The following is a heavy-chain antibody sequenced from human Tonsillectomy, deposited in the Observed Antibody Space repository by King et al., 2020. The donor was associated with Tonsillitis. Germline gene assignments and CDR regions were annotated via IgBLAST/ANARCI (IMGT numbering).Heavy chain of an antibody. J-gene: IGHJ4*02. CDR3: ARTRASNLGCPLDY. CDR1: GFSLSTSGMC. Sequence: TLKESGPALVKPTQTLTLTCTFSGFSLSTSGMCVSWIRQPPGKALEWLARIDWDDDKFYSSSLRIRLTISKDTSKNQVVLTMTNMDPVDTATYYCARTRASNLGCPLDYWGQGTLVTVSS. V-gene: IGHV2-70*04. D-gene: IGHD7-27*01. CDR2: IDWDDDK.